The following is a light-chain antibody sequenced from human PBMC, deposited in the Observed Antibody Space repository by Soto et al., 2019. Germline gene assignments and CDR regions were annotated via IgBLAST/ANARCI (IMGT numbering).Light chain of an antibody. Sequence: EIVLSQSPATLSLSAGERATLSCRSSQSVSSKLAWYQHKPGQAPRLLIYDTSTRAAGIPARFTGSGSGTDFTLTISSLQSEDFAVYYCQQYNTWRSISFGQGTKVDIK. CDR1: QSVSSK. J-gene: IGKJ1*01. CDR3: QQYNTWRSIS. V-gene: IGKV3-15*01. CDR2: DTS.